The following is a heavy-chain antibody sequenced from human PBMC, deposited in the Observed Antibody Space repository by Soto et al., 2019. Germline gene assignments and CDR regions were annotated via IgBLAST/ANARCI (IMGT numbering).Heavy chain of an antibody. J-gene: IGHJ6*02. Sequence: QVQLVESGGGVVQPGRSLILSCAASGFTFSSYGTHWVRQAPGKGLEWVAVISFDGINKYYADSVKGRFTISRDNSKNTLYLQMDSRRAEDTAVYYCAKGREQQLVRIGMDVWGQGTTVTVCS. V-gene: IGHV3-30*18. CDR3: AKGREQQLVRIGMDV. D-gene: IGHD6-13*01. CDR1: GFTFSSYG. CDR2: ISFDGINK.